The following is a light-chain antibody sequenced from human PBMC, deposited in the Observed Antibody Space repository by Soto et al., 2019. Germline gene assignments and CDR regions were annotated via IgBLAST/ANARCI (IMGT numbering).Light chain of an antibody. J-gene: IGKJ2*01. V-gene: IGKV2-40*01. CDR1: QSLLDSDDGNTY. CDR3: MQRIEFPST. CDR2: TLS. Sequence: DIVMTQTPLSLPVTPGEPASISCRSSQSLLDSDDGNTYLDWYLQKPGQSPQLLIYTLSYRASGDPERFSGSGSGTDFTLKISRVEAEDVGVYYCMQRIEFPSTFGQGTKLEIK.